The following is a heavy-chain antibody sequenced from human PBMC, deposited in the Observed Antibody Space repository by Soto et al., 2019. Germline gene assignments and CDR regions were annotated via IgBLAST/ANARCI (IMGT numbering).Heavy chain of an antibody. Sequence: LTLTGAVYGGPCRGYYWSWIRQPPGKGLEWIGEINHSGSTNYNPSLKSRVTISVDTSKNQFSLKLSSVTAADTAVYYCARVGEVDAFDIWGQGTMVTVSS. CDR3: ARVGEVDAFDI. J-gene: IGHJ3*02. CDR2: INHSGST. V-gene: IGHV4-34*01. D-gene: IGHD3-10*01. CDR1: GGPCRGYY.